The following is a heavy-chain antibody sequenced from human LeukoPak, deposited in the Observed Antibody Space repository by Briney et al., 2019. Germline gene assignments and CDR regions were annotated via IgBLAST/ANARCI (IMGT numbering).Heavy chain of an antibody. V-gene: IGHV4-4*07. CDR1: GGSISSYY. Sequence: SETLSLTCTVSGGSISSYYWSWIRQPAGKGLEWIGRIYTSGSTNYNPSLKSRVTMSVDTSKNQFSLKLSSVTAADTAVYYCARHEDSSGYPASFDYWGQGSLVTVSS. CDR3: ARHEDSSGYPASFDY. J-gene: IGHJ4*02. D-gene: IGHD3-22*01. CDR2: IYTSGST.